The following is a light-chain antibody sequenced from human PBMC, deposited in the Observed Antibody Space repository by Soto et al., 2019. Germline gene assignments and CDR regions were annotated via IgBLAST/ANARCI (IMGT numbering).Light chain of an antibody. CDR3: QQYNNWPQWT. CDR1: QSVSSN. Sequence: EIVMTQSPATLSASPGERATLSCRASQSVSSNLAWYQQKPGQAPRLLIYDVSTRATGVPARFSGSGSGTELTLTISSLQSADFAVYYCQQYNNWPQWTFGQGTKADIK. J-gene: IGKJ1*01. V-gene: IGKV3-15*01. CDR2: DVS.